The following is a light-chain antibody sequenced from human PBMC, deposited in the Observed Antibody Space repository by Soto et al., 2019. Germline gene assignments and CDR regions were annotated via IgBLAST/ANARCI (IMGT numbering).Light chain of an antibody. J-gene: IGKJ1*01. V-gene: IGKV3-15*01. CDR1: QSVSIS. CDR3: QQYNSWPS. CDR2: GAS. Sequence: EIVVTQSPATLSVSPGERATLSCRASQSVSISLAWYQQRPGQAPRLLIYGASTRATGIPARCSGSGSGTEFTLTISSLQPEDSAVYYCQQYNSWPSFGQGTKVEIK.